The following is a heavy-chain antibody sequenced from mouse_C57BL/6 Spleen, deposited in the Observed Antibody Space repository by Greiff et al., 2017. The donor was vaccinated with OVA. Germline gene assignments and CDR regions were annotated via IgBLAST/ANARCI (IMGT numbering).Heavy chain of an antibody. Sequence: VQLQESGAELVRPGTSVKVSCKASGYAFTNYLIEWVKQRPGQGLEWIGVINPGSGGTNYNEKFKGKATLTADKSSSTAYMQLSSLTSEDSAVYFCARDYGSSSDYFDYWGQGTTLTVSS. V-gene: IGHV1-54*01. CDR3: ARDYGSSSDYFDY. D-gene: IGHD1-1*01. CDR1: GYAFTNYL. CDR2: INPGSGGT. J-gene: IGHJ2*01.